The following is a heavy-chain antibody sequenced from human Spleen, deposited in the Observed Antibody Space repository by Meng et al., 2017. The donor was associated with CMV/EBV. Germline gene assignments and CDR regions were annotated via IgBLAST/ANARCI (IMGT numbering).Heavy chain of an antibody. Sequence: SVKVSCKASGGTFSNYTINWVRQAPGQGLEWMGGLIPIFGTPNYAPEFQGRVTITTDESTSTAYMELSSLRLDDTAVYYCAKDRAYSYGPSGYWGQGTLVTVSS. D-gene: IGHD5-18*01. CDR2: LIPIFGTP. CDR3: AKDRAYSYGPSGY. CDR1: GGTFSNYT. V-gene: IGHV1-69*05. J-gene: IGHJ4*02.